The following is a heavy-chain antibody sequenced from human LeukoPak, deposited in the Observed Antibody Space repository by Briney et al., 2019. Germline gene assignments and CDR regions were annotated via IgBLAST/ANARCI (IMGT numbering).Heavy chain of an antibody. D-gene: IGHD1-26*01. CDR1: GFTFSSYW. CDR2: IRDDGSDK. V-gene: IGHV3-7*01. CDR3: VRHTRRSPGDY. Sequence: PGGSLRLSCADSGFTFSSYWMTWVRQAPGKGLEWMANIRDDGSDKYYVDSVKGRFTISRDNAQNTLLLQMDSLRVEDTAVYYCVRHTRRSPGDYWGQGTLVTVST. J-gene: IGHJ4*02.